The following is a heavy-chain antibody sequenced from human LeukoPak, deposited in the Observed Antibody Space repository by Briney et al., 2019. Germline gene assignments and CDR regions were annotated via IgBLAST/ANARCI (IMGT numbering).Heavy chain of an antibody. D-gene: IGHD5-12*01. Sequence: ASVKVSCKASGYTFTGYYMHWARQAPGQGLEWMGWINPNSGGTNYAQKFQGRVTMTRDTSISTAYMELSRLRSDDTAVYYCAKWEDSGYDSSGGAYWGQGTLVTVSS. CDR3: AKWEDSGYDSSGGAY. V-gene: IGHV1-2*02. CDR2: INPNSGGT. J-gene: IGHJ4*02. CDR1: GYTFTGYY.